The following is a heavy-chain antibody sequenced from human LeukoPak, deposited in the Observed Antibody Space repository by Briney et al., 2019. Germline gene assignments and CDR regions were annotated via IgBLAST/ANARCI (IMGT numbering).Heavy chain of an antibody. CDR1: GFTFSSYA. Sequence: GGSLRLSCAASGFTFSSYAMHWVRQAPGKGLEWVAVISYDGSNKYYADSVKGRFTISRDNSKNTLYLQMNSLRAEDTAVYYCAKDYSSGWYIGAFDIWGQGTMVTVSS. CDR2: ISYDGSNK. D-gene: IGHD6-19*01. V-gene: IGHV3-30-3*01. J-gene: IGHJ3*02. CDR3: AKDYSSGWYIGAFDI.